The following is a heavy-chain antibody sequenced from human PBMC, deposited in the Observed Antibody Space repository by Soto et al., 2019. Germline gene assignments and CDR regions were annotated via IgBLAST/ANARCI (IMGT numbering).Heavy chain of an antibody. CDR2: INAGIGNT. CDR1: GYTFTSYA. D-gene: IGHD6-19*01. Sequence: ASVKVSCKASGYTFTSYAMHWVRQAPGQRLEWMGWINAGIGNTKYSQKLQGRVTITRDTSASTAFIELSSLRSEDTAVYYCARGVAGPLHWFDPWGQGTLVTVSS. V-gene: IGHV1-3*01. J-gene: IGHJ5*02. CDR3: ARGVAGPLHWFDP.